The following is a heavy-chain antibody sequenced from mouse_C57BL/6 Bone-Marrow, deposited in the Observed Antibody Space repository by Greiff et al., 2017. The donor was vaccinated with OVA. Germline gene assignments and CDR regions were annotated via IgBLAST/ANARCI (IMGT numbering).Heavy chain of an antibody. Sequence: VQLQQSGAELVRPGASVKLSCTASGFNIKDDYMHWVKQRPEQGLEWIGWIDRENGDTEYASKFQGKATITADTSSNTAYLQLSSLTSEDTPVYCCTPFYRGYAMDYWGQGTSVTVSS. V-gene: IGHV14-4*01. CDR1: GFNIKDDY. D-gene: IGHD2-1*01. J-gene: IGHJ4*01. CDR3: TPFYRGYAMDY. CDR2: IDRENGDT.